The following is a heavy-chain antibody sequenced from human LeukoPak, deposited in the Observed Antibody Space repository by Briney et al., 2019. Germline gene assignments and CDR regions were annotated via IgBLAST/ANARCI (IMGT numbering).Heavy chain of an antibody. CDR1: GGSFSGYY. CDR3: ARVVPAATYSNNWFDP. D-gene: IGHD2-2*01. V-gene: IGHV4-34*01. CDR2: INHSGST. Sequence: PSETLSLTCAVYGGSFSGYYWSWIRQPPGKGLEWIGEINHSGSTNYNPSLKSRVTISVDTSKNQFSLKLSSVTAADTAVYYCARVVPAATYSNNWFDPWGQGTLVTVSS. J-gene: IGHJ5*02.